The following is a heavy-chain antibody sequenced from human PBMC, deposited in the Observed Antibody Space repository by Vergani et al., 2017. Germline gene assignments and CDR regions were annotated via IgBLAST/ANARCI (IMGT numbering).Heavy chain of an antibody. J-gene: IGHJ3*02. D-gene: IGHD6-19*01. Sequence: QVQLVQSGAEVKKPGASVKVSCKASGYTFTGYYMHWVRQAPGQGLEWMGWINPNSGGTNYAQKFQGRVTMTRDTSISTAYMELSRLRSDDTAVYYCARVGSSGWYLGSDAFDIWGQGTMVTVSS. CDR1: GYTFTGYY. V-gene: IGHV1-2*02. CDR2: INPNSGGT. CDR3: ARVGSSGWYLGSDAFDI.